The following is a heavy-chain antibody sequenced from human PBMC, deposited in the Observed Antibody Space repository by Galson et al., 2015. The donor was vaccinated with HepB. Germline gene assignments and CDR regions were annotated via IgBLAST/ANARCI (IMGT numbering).Heavy chain of an antibody. J-gene: IGHJ6*02. CDR2: ISYDGSNK. D-gene: IGHD3-10*01. CDR1: GFTFSSYG. V-gene: IGHV3-30*18. CDR3: AKDLYYYGSGRSFLYYYYYGMDV. Sequence: SLRLSCAASGFTFSSYGMHWVRQAPGKGLEWVAVISYDGSNKHYADSVKGRFTISRDNSKNTLYLQMNSLRAEDTAVYYCAKDLYYYGSGRSFLYYYYYGMDVWGQGTTVTVSS.